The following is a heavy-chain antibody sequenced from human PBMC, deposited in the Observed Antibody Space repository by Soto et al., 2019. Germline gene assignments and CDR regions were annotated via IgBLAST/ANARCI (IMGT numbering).Heavy chain of an antibody. CDR2: IYYSGST. D-gene: IGHD3-3*01. CDR3: ARHNYDFWSGYSSYFDY. CDR1: GGSISSRSYS. Sequence: QLQLQESGPGLVKPSGTLSLTCIVSGGSISSRSYSWGWIRQPPGTGLEWIGTIYYSGSTYYNPSLKSRATISVDASKNQCSLQLSSVTAADTSEYYCARHNYDFWSGYSSYFDYWGQGTLVTVSS. J-gene: IGHJ4*02. V-gene: IGHV4-39*01.